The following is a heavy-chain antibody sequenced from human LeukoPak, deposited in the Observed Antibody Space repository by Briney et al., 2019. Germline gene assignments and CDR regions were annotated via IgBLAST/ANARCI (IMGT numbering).Heavy chain of an antibody. D-gene: IGHD2-21*01. Sequence: SGTLSLTCAVSGGSISSSNWWSWVRQPPGKGLEWIGEIYHSGSTNYNSSLMSRVTISVDTSKNQFSLKLSSVTAADTAVYYCARVGYYPDYYMDVWGKGTTVTVSS. CDR1: GGSISSSNW. J-gene: IGHJ6*03. V-gene: IGHV4-4*02. CDR2: IYHSGST. CDR3: ARVGYYPDYYMDV.